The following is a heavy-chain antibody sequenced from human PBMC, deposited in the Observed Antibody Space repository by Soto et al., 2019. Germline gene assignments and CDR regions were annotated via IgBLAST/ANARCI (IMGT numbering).Heavy chain of an antibody. J-gene: IGHJ4*02. Sequence: PGGSLRLSCATSGFAFHTYAMSWVRQAPGKGLEWVSGISDSGDNTYYADSVKGRFTISRDNSKNTLYLQMNSLRADDTALYYCTKCGGLGTPRGRGACYCSIHCWGQGTLVAVSS. D-gene: IGHD2-21*02. CDR1: GFAFHTYA. CDR2: ISDSGDNT. V-gene: IGHV3-23*01. CDR3: TKCGGLGTPRGRGACYCSIHC.